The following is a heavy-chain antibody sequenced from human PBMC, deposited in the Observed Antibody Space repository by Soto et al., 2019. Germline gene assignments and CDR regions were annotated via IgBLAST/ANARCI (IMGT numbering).Heavy chain of an antibody. D-gene: IGHD4-4*01. V-gene: IGHV1-24*01. J-gene: IGHJ3*02. CDR3: ATAANTVYDAFDI. CDR1: GYTLTELS. CDR2: FDPEDGET. Sequence: ASVKVSCKVSGYTLTELSMHWVRQAPGKGLEWMGGFDPEDGETIYAQKFQGRVTMTEDTSTDTAYIEPSSLRSEDTAVYYCATAANTVYDAFDIWGQGTMVTVSS.